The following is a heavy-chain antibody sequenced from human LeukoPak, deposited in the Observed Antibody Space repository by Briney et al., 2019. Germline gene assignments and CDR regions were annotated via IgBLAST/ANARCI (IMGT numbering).Heavy chain of an antibody. CDR2: IYPTGST. CDR1: GGSISSFY. CDR3: ARAAEYSSGWYLFDN. D-gene: IGHD6-19*01. Sequence: SETRSLTCTVSGGSISSFYWTWIRQPAGKGLEWIGRIYPTGSTNYNPPLKSRVTMSVDTSKNQFSLKLSSVTAAVTAMYYCARAAEYSSGWYLFDNWGQGTLVTVSA. V-gene: IGHV4-4*07. J-gene: IGHJ4*02.